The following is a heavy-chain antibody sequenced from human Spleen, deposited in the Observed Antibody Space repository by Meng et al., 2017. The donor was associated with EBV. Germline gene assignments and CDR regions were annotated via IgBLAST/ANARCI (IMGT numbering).Heavy chain of an antibody. D-gene: IGHD1-1*01. J-gene: IGHJ4*02. CDR1: GGPITHRTL. Sequence: QMQLQVWGPGLVKPSGTLSLTCIVSGGPITHRTLWSWVRQTPGKGLDWIGGVYHSGTPNYNPSLKSRVAISVDKSSNKFSLNLTSVTAADTAVYYCVSTAGQSTTWRYFDLWGRGTLVTVSS. CDR2: VYHSGTP. CDR3: VSTAGQSTTWRYFDL. V-gene: IGHV4-4*02.